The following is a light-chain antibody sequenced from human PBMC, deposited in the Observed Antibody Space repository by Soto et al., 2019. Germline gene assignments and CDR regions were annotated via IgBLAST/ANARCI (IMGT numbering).Light chain of an antibody. CDR3: GPFTSSSTLV. CDR2: DVS. CDR1: SSDIGGYNY. Sequence: QSALTQPASVSGSPGQSITISCAGTSSDIGGYNYVSWYQQHPGKAPQLMIYDVSSRPSGVSNRFSGSKSGNTASLTISGLQAEDEADYYCGPFTSSSTLVFGGGTKLTVL. V-gene: IGLV2-14*01. J-gene: IGLJ2*01.